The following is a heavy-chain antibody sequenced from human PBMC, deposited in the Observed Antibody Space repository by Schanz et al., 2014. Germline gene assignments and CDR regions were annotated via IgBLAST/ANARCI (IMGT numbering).Heavy chain of an antibody. Sequence: EVQLLESGGGLVQPGGSLRLSCAASGFTFSSYAMSWVRQAPGKGLEWVSAISGSGGSTYYADSVKGRFTISRDNSKNTLYLQMNSLRVEDTAVYYCAKGRIGELRAFDIWGRGTMVTVSS. V-gene: IGHV3-23*01. CDR2: ISGSGGST. CDR1: GFTFSSYA. CDR3: AKGRIGELRAFDI. D-gene: IGHD3-10*01. J-gene: IGHJ3*02.